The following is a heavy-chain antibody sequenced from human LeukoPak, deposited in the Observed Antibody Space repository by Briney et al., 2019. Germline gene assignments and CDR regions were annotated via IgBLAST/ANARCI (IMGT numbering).Heavy chain of an antibody. J-gene: IGHJ4*02. Sequence: SGTLSLTCTVSGGSISNYYWSWIRQPPGKGLEWIGYIDYSGNTNYNPSLKSRVTISVDTSKKQFSLKLSSVTAADTAVYYCARGGYNIWEYYFGYWGQGTLVTVSS. D-gene: IGHD5-24*01. CDR2: IDYSGNT. CDR1: GGSISNYY. CDR3: ARGGYNIWEYYFGY. V-gene: IGHV4-59*01.